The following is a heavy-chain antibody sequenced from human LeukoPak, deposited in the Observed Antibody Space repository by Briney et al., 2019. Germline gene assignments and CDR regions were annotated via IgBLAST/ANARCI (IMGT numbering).Heavy chain of an antibody. CDR3: ARVCKDDYSNYGWFDP. CDR1: GYTFTSYG. CDR2: ISAYNGNT. V-gene: IGHV1-18*01. J-gene: IGHJ5*02. D-gene: IGHD4-11*01. Sequence: ASVKVSCKASGYTFTSYGISWVRQAPGQGLEWMGWISAYNGNTNYAQKLQGRVTMTTDTSTSTAYMELRSLRSDDTAVYYCARVCKDDYSNYGWFDPWGQGTLVTVSS.